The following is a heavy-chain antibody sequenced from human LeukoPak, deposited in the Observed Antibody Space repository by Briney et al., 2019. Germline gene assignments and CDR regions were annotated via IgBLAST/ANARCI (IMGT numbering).Heavy chain of an antibody. CDR2: IKQDGSEK. CDR1: GFTFSTYS. J-gene: IGHJ3*02. V-gene: IGHV3-7*03. D-gene: IGHD2-21*02. CDR3: AKDIAPSPYCGGDCYPGVFDI. Sequence: GESLRLSCAASGFTFSTYSMNWLRLAPGKGLEWVANIKQDGSEKYYVDSVKGRFTISRDNAKNSLYLQMNSLRAEDTALYYCAKDIAPSPYCGGDCYPGVFDIWGQGTMVTVSS.